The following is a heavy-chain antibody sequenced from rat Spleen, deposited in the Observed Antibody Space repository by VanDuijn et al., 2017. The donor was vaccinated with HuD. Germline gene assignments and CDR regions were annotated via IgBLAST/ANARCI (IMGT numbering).Heavy chain of an antibody. V-gene: IGHV5S23*01. CDR3: TREDWAFDY. J-gene: IGHJ2*01. Sequence: EVQLVESGGGLVQPGRSLKLSCAASGFTFSNYYMAWVRQAPTKGLEWVASITNSGGSTYYRDSVKGRFTISRDNAKSTLYLQMNSLRSEDTATYYCTREDWAFDYWGQGVMVTVSS. D-gene: IGHD4-2*01. CDR2: ITNSGGST. CDR1: GFTFSNYY.